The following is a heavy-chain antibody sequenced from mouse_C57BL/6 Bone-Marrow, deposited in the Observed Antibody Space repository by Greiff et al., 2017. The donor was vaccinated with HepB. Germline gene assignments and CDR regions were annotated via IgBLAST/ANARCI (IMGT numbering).Heavy chain of an antibody. Sequence: EVQLQESGPVLVKPGASVKMSCKASGYTFTDYYMNWVKQSHGKSLEWIGVINPYNGGTSYNQKFKGKATLTVDKSSSTAYMELNSLTSEDSAVYYGARYYGSSHYYAMDYWGQGTSVTVSS. J-gene: IGHJ4*01. D-gene: IGHD1-1*01. CDR3: ARYYGSSHYYAMDY. V-gene: IGHV1-19*01. CDR1: GYTFTDYY. CDR2: INPYNGGT.